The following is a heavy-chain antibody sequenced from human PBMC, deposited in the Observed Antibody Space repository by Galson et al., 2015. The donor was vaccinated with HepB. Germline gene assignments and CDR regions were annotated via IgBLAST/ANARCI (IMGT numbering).Heavy chain of an antibody. CDR3: ASATLGYCSGGSCYGRFDP. CDR1: GYTFTSYA. D-gene: IGHD2-15*01. Sequence: SVKVSCKASGYTFTSYAMHWVRQAPGQRLEWMGWINAGNGNTKYSRKFQGRVTITRDTSASTAYMELSSLRSEDTAVYYCASATLGYCSGGSCYGRFDPWGQGTLVTVSP. J-gene: IGHJ5*02. V-gene: IGHV1-3*01. CDR2: INAGNGNT.